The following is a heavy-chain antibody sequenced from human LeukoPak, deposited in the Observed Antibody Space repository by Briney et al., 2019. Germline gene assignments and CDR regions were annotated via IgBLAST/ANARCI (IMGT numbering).Heavy chain of an antibody. CDR2: IYYSGST. J-gene: IGHJ4*02. D-gene: IGHD6-19*01. V-gene: IGHV4-59*08. CDR3: ARRTFDAGIAVAGLFDY. Sequence: SETLSLTCTVSGGSISSYYWSWIRQPPGKGLEWIGYIYYSGSTNYNPSLKSRVTISVDTSKNQFSLKLSSVTAADTAVYYCARRTFDAGIAVAGLFDYWGQGTLVTVSS. CDR1: GGSISSYY.